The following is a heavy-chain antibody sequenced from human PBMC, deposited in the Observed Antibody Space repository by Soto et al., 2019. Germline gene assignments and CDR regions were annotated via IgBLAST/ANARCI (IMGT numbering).Heavy chain of an antibody. V-gene: IGHV3-23*01. CDR3: AKRYNYASVHFDY. J-gene: IGHJ4*02. D-gene: IGHD5-18*01. CDR1: GFTFSSCA. Sequence: EVQVLESGGGLVQPGGSLRLSCTASGFTFSSCAMSWVRQAPGKGLEWVSGISGSGVTTYYADSVKGRFTISRDNSKNTLYLHMSSLRAEDTAVYYCAKRYNYASVHFDYWGQGTLVTVSS. CDR2: ISGSGVTT.